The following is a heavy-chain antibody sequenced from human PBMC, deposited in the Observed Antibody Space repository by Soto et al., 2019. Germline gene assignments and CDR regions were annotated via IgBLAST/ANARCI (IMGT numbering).Heavy chain of an antibody. CDR1: GGTFSSYA. CDR2: IIPIFGTA. J-gene: IGHJ5*02. V-gene: IGHV1-69*13. CDR3: ARDPYTALRYNGNDDGYLFDP. Sequence: SVKVSCKASGGTFSSYAISWVRQAPAQGLEGMGGIIPIFGTANYAQKFQGRVTITADESTSTAYMELSSLRSEDSAVYYCARDPYTALRYNGNDDGYLFDPWGQGTLVTASS. D-gene: IGHD1-1*01.